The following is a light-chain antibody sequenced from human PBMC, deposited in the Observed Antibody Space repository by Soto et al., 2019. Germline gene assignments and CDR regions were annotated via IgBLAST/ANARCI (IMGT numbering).Light chain of an antibody. CDR1: SSDVGGYNY. Sequence: QSVLTQPASVSGSPGQSITISCTGTSSDVGGYNYVSWYQQHPGKSPKFMIYDVSNRPSVVSNRFSGSKSGNTASLTISGLQAEDEADYYCSSYTSSSTLFYVFGTGTKVTVL. J-gene: IGLJ1*01. CDR3: SSYTSSSTLFYV. V-gene: IGLV2-14*01. CDR2: DVS.